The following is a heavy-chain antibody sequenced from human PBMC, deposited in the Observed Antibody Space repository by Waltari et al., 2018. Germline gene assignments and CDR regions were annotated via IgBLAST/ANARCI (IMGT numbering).Heavy chain of an antibody. CDR2: IKYDGSAK. Sequence: EVQLLESGGGLVSPGGSLRLSCAASGFLFSNYWMSWVRQAPGKGLEWLANIKYDGSAKYYVESVRGRFTISRDNAENSLYLQMSSLRADDTAVYYCATSRAAAGNDWGQGTLVSVSS. V-gene: IGHV3-7*01. CDR3: ATSRAAAGND. D-gene: IGHD6-13*01. J-gene: IGHJ4*02. CDR1: GFLFSNYW.